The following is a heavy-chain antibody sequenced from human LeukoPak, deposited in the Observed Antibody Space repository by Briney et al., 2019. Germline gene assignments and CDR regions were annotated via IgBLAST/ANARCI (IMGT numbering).Heavy chain of an antibody. CDR2: ISAYNGNT. CDR1: GYTFTSYG. Sequence: ASVKVSCKASGYTFTSYGISWVRQAPGQGLEWMGWISAYNGNTNYAQKLQGRVTMTTDTSTSTAYMELRSLRSDDTAVYYCARSQGGLTYYYYGSGSYSPNWFDPWGQGTLVTVSS. J-gene: IGHJ5*02. V-gene: IGHV1-18*01. CDR3: ARSQGGLTYYYYGSGSYSPNWFDP. D-gene: IGHD3-10*01.